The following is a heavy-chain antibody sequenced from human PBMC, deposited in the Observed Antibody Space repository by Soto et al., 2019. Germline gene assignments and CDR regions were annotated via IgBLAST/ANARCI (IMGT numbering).Heavy chain of an antibody. CDR2: IYYGGST. CDR1: GDSISSYY. V-gene: IGHV4-59*13. CDR3: ARGAIAAQDFDS. Sequence: PSETLSLTCTVSGDSISSYYWSWIRQPPGKELEWIGYIYYGGSTIYNPSLKSRVTISADTSKNQFSLKLTSVTAADTAVYYCARGAIAAQDFDSWGQGTLVTVSS. D-gene: IGHD6-13*01. J-gene: IGHJ4*02.